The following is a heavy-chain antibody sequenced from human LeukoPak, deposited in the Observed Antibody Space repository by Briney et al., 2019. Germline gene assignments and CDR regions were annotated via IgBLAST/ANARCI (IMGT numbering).Heavy chain of an antibody. CDR2: INPNSGGT. Sequence: ASVKVSCEASGYTFTGYYMHWVRQAPGQGLEWMGWINPNSGGTNYAQKFQGRVTMTRDTSISTAYMELSRLRSDDTAVYYCARAENYYDSSGYHRPYYYYGMDVWGQGTTVTVSS. J-gene: IGHJ6*02. D-gene: IGHD3-22*01. CDR1: GYTFTGYY. CDR3: ARAENYYDSSGYHRPYYYYGMDV. V-gene: IGHV1-2*02.